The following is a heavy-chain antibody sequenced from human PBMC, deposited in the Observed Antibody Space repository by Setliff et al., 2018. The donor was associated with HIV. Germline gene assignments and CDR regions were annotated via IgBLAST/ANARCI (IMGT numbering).Heavy chain of an antibody. CDR2: IYYSGST. D-gene: IGHD6-6*01. J-gene: IGHJ4*02. Sequence: SETLSLTCTVSGGSISSSNNYWGWIRQPPGKGLEWIGSIYYSGSTLYKPSLKSRVTMSVDTSKNQFSLKLNSVTAADTAVYHCARLSSYRSSSYYFDYWGQGALVTVSS. CDR3: ARLSSYRSSSYYFDY. CDR1: GGSISSSNNY. V-gene: IGHV4-39*01.